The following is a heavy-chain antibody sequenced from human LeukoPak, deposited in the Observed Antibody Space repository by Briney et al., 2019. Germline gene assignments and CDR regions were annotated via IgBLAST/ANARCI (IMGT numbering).Heavy chain of an antibody. D-gene: IGHD6-6*01. CDR1: GGFISSYY. CDR3: VRRGAARRYDGMDV. V-gene: IGHV4-59*08. J-gene: IGHJ6*02. Sequence: PLETLCHTRTVSGGFISSYYWYWIRQPPGKGLEWIAYIHYTGSSNSNPSFESRVAMSVDTSKNQLSLKVTSVTAADTAVYYCVRRGAARRYDGMDVWGHPTMVAVSS. CDR2: IHYTGSS.